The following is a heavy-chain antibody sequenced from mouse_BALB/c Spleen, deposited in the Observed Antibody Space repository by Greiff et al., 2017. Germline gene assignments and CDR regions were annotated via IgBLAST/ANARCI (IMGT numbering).Heavy chain of an antibody. CDR1: GFTFSSYG. J-gene: IGHJ4*01. Sequence: EVKVVESGGGLVQPGGSLKLSCAASGFTFSSYGMSWVRQTPDKRLELVATINSTGGSTYYPDSVKGRFTISRDNAKNTLYLQMSSRKSEDTAMYYCAREGELGAMDYWGQGTSVTVSS. CDR2: INSTGGST. CDR3: AREGELGAMDY. V-gene: IGHV5-6-3*01.